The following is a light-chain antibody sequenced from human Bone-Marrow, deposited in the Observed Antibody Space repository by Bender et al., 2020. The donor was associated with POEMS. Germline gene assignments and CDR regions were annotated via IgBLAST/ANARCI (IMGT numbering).Light chain of an antibody. Sequence: QSALTQPASVSGSPGQSITISCTGTRSDVGGYNFVSWYQQHPGKAPKLMIYEGDKRPSGVSNRFSGSKSGSTASLTISGLQAEDEADFYCCSYAGSSSYVFGTGTKVTVL. CDR3: CSYAGSSSYV. J-gene: IGLJ1*01. CDR1: RSDVGGYNF. CDR2: EGD. V-gene: IGLV2-23*01.